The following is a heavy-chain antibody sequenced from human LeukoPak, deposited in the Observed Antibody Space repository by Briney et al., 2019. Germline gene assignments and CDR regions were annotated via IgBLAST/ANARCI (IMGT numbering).Heavy chain of an antibody. CDR2: INDDGSAT. CDR1: GFTFSNYW. J-gene: IGHJ4*02. Sequence: PGGSLRLSCAASGFTFSNYWMHWVRHVPGKGLVWVSRINDDGSATFYADSVKGRFTISRDNAKNTLFLQINSLRAEDTAVYHCAREILAPGKTHDYWGQGTLVTVSS. V-gene: IGHV3-74*01. CDR3: AREILAPGKTHDY.